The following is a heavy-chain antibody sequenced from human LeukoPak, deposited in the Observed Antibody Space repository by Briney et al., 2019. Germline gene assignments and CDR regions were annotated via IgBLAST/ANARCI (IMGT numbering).Heavy chain of an antibody. D-gene: IGHD6-19*01. CDR1: GFTFSSYG. Sequence: GSLRLSCAASGFTFSSYGMHWVRPAPGKGLEWGVVIWYDGSDKYYADSVKGRFTISRDNSKNTLYLQMNSLRAEDTAVYYCASGSLGSGPVWGQGTTVTVSS. CDR3: ASGSLGSGPV. V-gene: IGHV3-33*01. CDR2: IWYDGSDK. J-gene: IGHJ6*02.